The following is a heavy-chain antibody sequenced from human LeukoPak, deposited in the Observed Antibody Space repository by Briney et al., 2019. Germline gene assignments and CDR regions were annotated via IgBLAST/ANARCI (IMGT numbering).Heavy chain of an antibody. CDR2: IYYSGST. J-gene: IGHJ4*02. CDR3: AREIAAAGHEGYFDY. D-gene: IGHD6-13*01. Sequence: SETLSLTCTVSGGSVSSGSYYWSWIRQPPGKGLEWIGYIYYSGSTNYNPSLKSRVTISVDTSKNQFSLKLSSVTAADTAVYYCAREIAAAGHEGYFDYWGQGTLVTVSS. V-gene: IGHV4-61*01. CDR1: GGSVSSGSYY.